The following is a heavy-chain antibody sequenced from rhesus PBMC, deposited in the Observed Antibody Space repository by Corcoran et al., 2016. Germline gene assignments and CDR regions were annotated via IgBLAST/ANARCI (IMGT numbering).Heavy chain of an antibody. J-gene: IGHJ4*01. CDR3: SVYRVI. D-gene: IGHD1-1-1*01. V-gene: IGHV3S16*01. Sequence: EVQLVESGGGLIQPGGSLRFSCVASGFTFINEYVSWVRQLPGVSFELVSSITTPQTYRVCSVSVWGPVPISRDKRKNYLSLQMSSLRVQGTAVYYCSVYRVIWGQGVPVTVSS. CDR1: GFTFINEY. CDR2: ITTPQTYR.